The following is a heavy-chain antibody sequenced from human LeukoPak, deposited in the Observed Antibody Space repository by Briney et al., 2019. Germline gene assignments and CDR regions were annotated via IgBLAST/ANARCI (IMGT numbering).Heavy chain of an antibody. D-gene: IGHD2-2*01. CDR2: IIPIFGTA. J-gene: IGHJ5*02. Sequence: ASVTVSFKASVGTFRNYAISWVRQAPGQGLEWMGGIIPIFGTANYAQKYQGRVTITADESTSTAYMELSSLRSEDTAVYYCARDVVPAALGNWFDPWGQGTLVTVSS. CDR1: VGTFRNYA. V-gene: IGHV1-69*13. CDR3: ARDVVPAALGNWFDP.